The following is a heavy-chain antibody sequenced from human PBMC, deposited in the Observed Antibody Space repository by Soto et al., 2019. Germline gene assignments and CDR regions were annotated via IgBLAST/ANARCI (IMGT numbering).Heavy chain of an antibody. CDR1: GFTFSSYS. CDR2: ISSSSSYI. Sequence: GGSLRLSCAASGFTFSSYSMNGVRQAPGKGLEWVSSISSSSSYIYYADSVKGRFTISRDNAKNSLYLQMNSLRAEDTAVYYCARDLGKPPSYYGMDVWGQGTTVTASS. J-gene: IGHJ6*02. CDR3: ARDLGKPPSYYGMDV. V-gene: IGHV3-21*01.